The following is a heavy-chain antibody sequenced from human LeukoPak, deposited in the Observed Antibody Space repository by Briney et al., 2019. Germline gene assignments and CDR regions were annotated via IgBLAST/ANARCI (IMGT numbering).Heavy chain of an antibody. J-gene: IGHJ4*02. CDR3: ARKVGYYGSGSYYNVDYFDY. CDR1: GFTFSSYE. CDR2: SSSSGSTI. Sequence: GGSLRLSCAASGFTFSSYEMNWVRQAPGKGLEWVSYSSSSGSTIYYADSVKGRFTISRDNAKNSLYLQMNSLRAEDTAVYYCARKVGYYGSGSYYNVDYFDYWGQGTLVTVSS. V-gene: IGHV3-48*03. D-gene: IGHD3-10*01.